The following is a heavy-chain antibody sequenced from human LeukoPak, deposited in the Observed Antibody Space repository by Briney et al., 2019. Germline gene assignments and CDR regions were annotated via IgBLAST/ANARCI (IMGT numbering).Heavy chain of an antibody. CDR2: MYHSGST. V-gene: IGHV4-39*01. CDR3: ARHRYYNILTDNWFDP. Sequence: ASETLSLTCTVSGGSISSSSYYWGWIPQPPGKGLEWIGSMYHSGSTYYNPSLKSRVTTSVDTSKNQFSLELSSVTAADTAVYYCARHRYYNILTDNWFDPWGQGTLVTVSS. J-gene: IGHJ5*02. CDR1: GGSISSSSYY. D-gene: IGHD3-9*01.